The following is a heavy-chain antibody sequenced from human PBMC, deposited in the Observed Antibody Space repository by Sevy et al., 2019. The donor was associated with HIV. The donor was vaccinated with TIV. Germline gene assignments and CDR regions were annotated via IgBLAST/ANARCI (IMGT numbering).Heavy chain of an antibody. V-gene: IGHV4-30-4*01. J-gene: IGHJ4*02. CDR2: IYYSGST. D-gene: IGHD3-3*01. CDR1: GGSISSGDYY. Sequence: SETLSLTCTVSGGSISSGDYYWSWIRQPPGKGLEWIGYIYYSGSTYYNPSLKSRVTISVDTSKNQFSLKLSSVTVADTAVYYCARKPRITIFGVVIMAPFFDYWGQGTLVTVSS. CDR3: ARKPRITIFGVVIMAPFFDY.